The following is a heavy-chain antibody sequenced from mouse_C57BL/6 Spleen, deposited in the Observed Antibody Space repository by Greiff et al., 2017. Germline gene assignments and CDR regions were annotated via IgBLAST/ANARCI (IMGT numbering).Heavy chain of an antibody. CDR3: ARGDLLRGAMDY. V-gene: IGHV1-81*01. D-gene: IGHD1-1*01. Sequence: QVQLQQSGAELARPGASVKLSCKASGYTFTSYGISWVKQRTGQGLEWIGEIYPRSGNTYYNQKFKGKSTLTVDKSSSTAYMQLSSLTSEDSAVYYCARGDLLRGAMDYWGQGTSVTVSS. J-gene: IGHJ4*01. CDR2: IYPRSGNT. CDR1: GYTFTSYG.